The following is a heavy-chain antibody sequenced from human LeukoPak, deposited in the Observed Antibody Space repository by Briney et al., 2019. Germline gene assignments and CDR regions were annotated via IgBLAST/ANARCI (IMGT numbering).Heavy chain of an antibody. Sequence: SETLSLTCTVSGGSISSSSYYWGWIRQPPGKGLEWIGSIYYSGSTYYNPSLKSRVTISVDTSKNQFSLKLSSVTAADTAVYYCARLTGYSSEGWFDPWGQGTLVTVSS. CDR3: ARLTGYSSEGWFDP. J-gene: IGHJ5*02. V-gene: IGHV4-39*07. D-gene: IGHD3-9*01. CDR2: IYYSGST. CDR1: GGSISSSSYY.